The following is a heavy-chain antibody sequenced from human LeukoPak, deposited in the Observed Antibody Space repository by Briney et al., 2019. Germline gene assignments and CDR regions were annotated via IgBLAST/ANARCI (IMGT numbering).Heavy chain of an antibody. J-gene: IGHJ5*02. CDR3: ARHSGLRSPFDP. Sequence: SETLSLTCAVYGGSFSGYYWSWIRQPPGKGLEWIGEINHSGSTNYNPSLKSRVTISVDTSKNQFSLKLSSVTAADTAVYYCARHSGLRSPFDPWGQGALVTVSS. CDR2: INHSGST. V-gene: IGHV4-34*01. D-gene: IGHD3-3*01. CDR1: GGSFSGYY.